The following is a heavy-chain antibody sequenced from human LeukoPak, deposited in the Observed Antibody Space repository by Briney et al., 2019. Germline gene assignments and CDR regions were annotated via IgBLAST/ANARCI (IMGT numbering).Heavy chain of an antibody. V-gene: IGHV1-69*13. CDR2: IIPIFGTA. D-gene: IGHD2-2*01. CDR1: GGTFSSYA. J-gene: IGHJ4*02. CDR3: ARDHRSSSGLKDY. Sequence: ASVKVSCKASGGTFSSYAISWVRQAPGQGLEWMGGIIPIFGTANYAQKFQGRVTITADESTSTAYMELSSLRSEDTAVYYCARDHRSSSGLKDYWGQGTLVTVSS.